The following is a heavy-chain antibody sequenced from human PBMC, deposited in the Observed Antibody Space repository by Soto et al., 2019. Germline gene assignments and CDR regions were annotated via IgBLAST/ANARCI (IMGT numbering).Heavy chain of an antibody. CDR3: ARPKRGGFDP. V-gene: IGHV4-34*01. Sequence: NLSETLSLTCAVYGGSFSGYYWSWIRQPPGKGLEWIGEINHSGSTNYNPSLKSRVTISVDTSKNQFSLKLSSVTAADTAVYYCARPKRGGFDPWGQGTLVTVSS. CDR1: GGSFSGYY. J-gene: IGHJ5*02. CDR2: INHSGST.